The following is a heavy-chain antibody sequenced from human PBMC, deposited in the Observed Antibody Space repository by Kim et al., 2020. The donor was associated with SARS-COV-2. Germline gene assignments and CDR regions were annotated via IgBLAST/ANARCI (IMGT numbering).Heavy chain of an antibody. Sequence: DYVKGRFTISRDNSKNTLYLQMNSLRAEDTAVYYCAKDAIQSPEHELFDYWGQGTLVTVSS. CDR3: AKDAIQSPEHELFDY. J-gene: IGHJ4*02. V-gene: IGHV3-23*01. D-gene: IGHD1-7*01.